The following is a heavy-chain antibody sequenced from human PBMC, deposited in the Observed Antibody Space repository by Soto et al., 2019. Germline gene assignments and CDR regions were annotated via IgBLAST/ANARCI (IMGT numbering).Heavy chain of an antibody. Sequence: GGLVKGFCKGSVSTFTRYCINWGGQAPGQGLEWMGWISAYSANTAYAQKFQGRVTMTRNTSISTAYMELSSLRSEDTAVYYCAREKSSGYYYDYWGQGTLVTVSS. CDR3: AREKSSGYYYDY. CDR2: ISAYSANT. V-gene: IGHV1-8*01. J-gene: IGHJ4*02. D-gene: IGHD3-22*01. CDR1: VSTFTRYC.